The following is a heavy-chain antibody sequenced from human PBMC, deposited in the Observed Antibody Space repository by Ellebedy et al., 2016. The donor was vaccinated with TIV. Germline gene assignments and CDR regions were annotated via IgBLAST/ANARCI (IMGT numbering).Heavy chain of an antibody. J-gene: IGHJ5*02. V-gene: IGHV1-69*13. CDR1: GGSLGSYT. CDR3: AKVEYWDGGSCYSDYWFDP. D-gene: IGHD2-15*01. Sequence: AASVKVSCKASGGSLGSYTIAWVRQAPGQGLQWMGGIIPIFGTPAYAQKFRGRVTITADESTSTAYMELSRLSSDDTAVYYCAKVEYWDGGSCYSDYWFDPWGQGTLVIVSS. CDR2: IIPIFGTP.